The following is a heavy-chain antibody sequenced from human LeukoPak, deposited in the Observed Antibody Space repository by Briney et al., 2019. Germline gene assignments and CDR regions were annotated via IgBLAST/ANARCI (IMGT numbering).Heavy chain of an antibody. D-gene: IGHD4-23*01. CDR3: AKIGDYGGLEY. J-gene: IGHJ4*02. CDR1: GYSFSNYW. Sequence: GESLKISCKGSGYSFSNYWIAWVRQMPGKGLEWMGIIYPGDSDTRYSPSFEGQVTISAAKSISTAYVQWSSLKASDTAMYYCAKIGDYGGLEYWGQGSLSPSPQ. CDR2: IYPGDSDT. V-gene: IGHV5-51*01.